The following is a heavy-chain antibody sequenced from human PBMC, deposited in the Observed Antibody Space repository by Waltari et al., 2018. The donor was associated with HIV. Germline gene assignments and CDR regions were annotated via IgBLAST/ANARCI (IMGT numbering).Heavy chain of an antibody. D-gene: IGHD2-2*01. CDR2: IHQSGNT. CDR3: ARGRSSTRYYFDY. J-gene: IGHJ4*02. CDR1: GGAITTNHW. Sequence: QVQLEESGPGLVKPSGTLSLTCSVSGGAITTNHWWTWVRQPPGKGLEWIGEIHQSGNTKTNPSLKSRVTISVDKSKNQLSLKLSPVTAADTAVYYCARGRSSTRYYFDYWGQGTLVTVSS. V-gene: IGHV4-4*02.